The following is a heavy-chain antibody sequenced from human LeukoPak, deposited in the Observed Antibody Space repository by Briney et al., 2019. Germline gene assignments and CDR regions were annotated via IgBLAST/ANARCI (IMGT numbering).Heavy chain of an antibody. J-gene: IGHJ4*02. D-gene: IGHD5-18*01. CDR3: ARVVDTHFDY. CDR2: ISDPHSGSET. CDR1: GFTFSSYT. Sequence: GGSLRLSCAASGFTFSSYTMNWVRQARGQGLEWVSTISDPHSGSETHYADSVKGRFTISRDDSQNTLYLQMDSLRAEDTAVYYCARVVDTHFDYWGQGTLVTVSS. V-gene: IGHV3-23*01.